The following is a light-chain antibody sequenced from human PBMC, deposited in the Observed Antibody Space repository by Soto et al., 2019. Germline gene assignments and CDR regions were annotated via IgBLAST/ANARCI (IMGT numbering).Light chain of an antibody. Sequence: DIRMTQSPSSLSASVGDRVTITCRASQNINVYVNWYQQKPGKAPKLLIFAASSLQGGVPSRFSGSGSGTDFALTISSLQPEDFATYYCQQSYNTLYTFGQGTKLDIK. CDR2: AAS. CDR1: QNINVY. J-gene: IGKJ2*01. V-gene: IGKV1-39*01. CDR3: QQSYNTLYT.